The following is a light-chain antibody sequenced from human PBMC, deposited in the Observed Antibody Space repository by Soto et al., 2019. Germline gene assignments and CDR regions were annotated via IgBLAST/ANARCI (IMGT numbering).Light chain of an antibody. V-gene: IGKV3-11*01. CDR2: DAS. CDR3: LQRSNWPLT. Sequence: EVVMTQSPATLSVSPGEGVTLSCRANQGIGDTLAWYQHKPGKTPRLLIYDASNRAPGIPARFSGSGSGTDFILTINSLEPEDFAVYYCLQRSNWPLTFGGGTKVDIK. CDR1: QGIGDT. J-gene: IGKJ4*01.